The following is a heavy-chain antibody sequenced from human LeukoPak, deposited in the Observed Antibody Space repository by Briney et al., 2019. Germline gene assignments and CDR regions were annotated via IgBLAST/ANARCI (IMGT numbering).Heavy chain of an antibody. Sequence: GGSLRLSCAVSRFTFSGFWMHWVRQAPGKGLAWVPRIHSEENSTSHADSVKGRFTISRDNAKNTLYLQMNSLRAEDTAVYYCARGNKWSFDDWGQGTLVTVSS. J-gene: IGHJ4*02. CDR3: ARGNKWSFDD. CDR2: IHSEENST. D-gene: IGHD2-15*01. V-gene: IGHV3-74*01. CDR1: RFTFSGFW.